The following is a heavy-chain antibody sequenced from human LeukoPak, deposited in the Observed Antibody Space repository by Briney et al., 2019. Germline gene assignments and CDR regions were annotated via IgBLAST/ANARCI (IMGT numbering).Heavy chain of an antibody. CDR3: ARSPYFGVVTPDY. D-gene: IGHD3-3*01. CDR1: GGTFSSYA. V-gene: IGHV1-69*05. CDR2: IIPIFGTA. J-gene: IGHJ4*02. Sequence: SVKVSCKASGGTFSSYAISWVRQAPGQGLEWMGGIIPIFGTANYAQKFQGRVTITTDESTSTAYMELSSLRSEDTAVYYCARSPYFGVVTPDYWGQGTLVTVSS.